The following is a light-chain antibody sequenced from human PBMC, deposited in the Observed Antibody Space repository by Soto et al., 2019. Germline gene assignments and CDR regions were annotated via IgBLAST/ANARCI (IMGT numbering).Light chain of an antibody. CDR3: SAWDDSLVVV. J-gene: IGLJ2*01. Sequence: VLTQPPSASGTPGQTVTITCSGSNSNIGSNSVNWFQHLPGAVPKLLIFSNNQRPSGVPDRFSGSKSGTSASLAISGLQTEDESDYYCSAWDDSLVVVFGGGTKVTVL. CDR2: SNN. V-gene: IGLV1-44*01. CDR1: NSNIGSNS.